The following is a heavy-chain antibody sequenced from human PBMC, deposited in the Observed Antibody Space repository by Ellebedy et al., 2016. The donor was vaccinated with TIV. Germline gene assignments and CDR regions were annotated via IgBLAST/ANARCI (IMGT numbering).Heavy chain of an antibody. CDR1: GFTFSSYS. CDR3: ASNRITMVRGVYYFDY. CDR2: ISSSSSTI. D-gene: IGHD3-10*01. J-gene: IGHJ4*02. V-gene: IGHV3-48*04. Sequence: GGSLRLXCAASGFTFSSYSMNWVRQAPGKGLEWVSYISSSSSTIYYADSVKGRFTISRDNAKNSLYLQMNSLRAEDTAVYYCASNRITMVRGVYYFDYWGQGTLVTVSS.